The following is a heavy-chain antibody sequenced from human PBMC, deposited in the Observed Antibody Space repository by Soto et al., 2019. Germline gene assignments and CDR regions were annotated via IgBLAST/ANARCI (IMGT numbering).Heavy chain of an antibody. Sequence: GGSLRLSCAASGFTFSSYSMNWVRQAPGKGLEWVSYISSSSSTIYYADSVKGRFTISRDNAKNSLYLQMNSLRDEDTAVYYCARAPFPSIEKGWFDPWGQGTLVTSPQ. CDR3: ARAPFPSIEKGWFDP. CDR2: ISSSSSTI. CDR1: GFTFSSYS. J-gene: IGHJ5*02. V-gene: IGHV3-48*02. D-gene: IGHD3-22*01.